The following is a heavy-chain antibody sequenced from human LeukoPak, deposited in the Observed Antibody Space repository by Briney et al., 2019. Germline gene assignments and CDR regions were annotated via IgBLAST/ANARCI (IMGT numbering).Heavy chain of an antibody. CDR2: VYSSGST. Sequence: SETLSLTCSASGGSISSYYWSWIRQPAGKGLEWIGRVYSSGSTNYNLSLKSRVSISVHKTKKQISLMLSSLTAADTAVCYCARDVWSGYFAVDYWGQGTLVTVSS. J-gene: IGHJ4*02. V-gene: IGHV4-4*07. D-gene: IGHD3-3*01. CDR1: GGSISSYY. CDR3: ARDVWSGYFAVDY.